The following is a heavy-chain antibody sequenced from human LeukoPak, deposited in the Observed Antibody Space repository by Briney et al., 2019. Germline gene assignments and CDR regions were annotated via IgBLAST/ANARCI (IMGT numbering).Heavy chain of an antibody. CDR1: GFTFTSYS. D-gene: IGHD1-26*01. V-gene: IGHV3-21*01. CDR2: ISSHGNYI. CDR3: ARDGQWDLTYYLDY. Sequence: PGGSLRLSCAGSGFTFTSYSLNWVRQAPGKGLELVSCISSHGNYIYYADSVKGRFTVSRDDATNSVFLQMNSLRAEDTGIYYCARDGQWDLTYYLDYWGQGILVSASS. J-gene: IGHJ4*02.